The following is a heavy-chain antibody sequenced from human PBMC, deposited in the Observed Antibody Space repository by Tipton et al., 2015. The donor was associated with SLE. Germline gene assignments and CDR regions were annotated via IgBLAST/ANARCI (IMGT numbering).Heavy chain of an antibody. V-gene: IGHV4-59*01. CDR1: GFTFSRSW. CDR3: AGGSRWFDDFWSGSPLGNWFDP. Sequence: LRLSCAASGFTFSRSWMNWVRLAPGKGLEWIGYVYDSGTTKYNPSLKSRLTISVDTSKSHFSLKLTSVTAADTAIYYCAGGSRWFDDFWSGSPLGNWFDPWGQGTLVTVSS. D-gene: IGHD3-3*01. CDR2: VYDSGTT. J-gene: IGHJ5*02.